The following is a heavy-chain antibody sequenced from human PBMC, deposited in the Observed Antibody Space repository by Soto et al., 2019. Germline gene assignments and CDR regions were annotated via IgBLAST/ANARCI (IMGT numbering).Heavy chain of an antibody. D-gene: IGHD5-12*01. CDR2: ISYDGSNK. CDR3: ARGGDGYNRPIDYFDY. J-gene: IGHJ4*02. Sequence: GGSLRLSCAASGFTFSSYAMHWVRQAPGKGLEWVAVISYDGSNKYYADSVKGRFTISRDNSKNTLYLQMNGLRAEDTAVYYCARGGDGYNRPIDYFDYWGQGTLVTVSS. V-gene: IGHV3-30-3*01. CDR1: GFTFSSYA.